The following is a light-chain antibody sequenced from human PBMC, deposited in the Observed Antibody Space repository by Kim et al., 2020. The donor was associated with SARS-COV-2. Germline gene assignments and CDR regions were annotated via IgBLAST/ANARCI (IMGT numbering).Light chain of an antibody. CDR3: QQYGSSPGYS. CDR1: QSVSSN. V-gene: IGKV3-15*01. J-gene: IGKJ2*03. Sequence: EIVMTQSPATLSVSPGERATLSCRASQSVSSNLAWYQQKPGQAPRLLIYGASTRATGIPARFSGSGSGTDFTLTISRLEPEDFAVYYCQQYGSSPGYSFGQGTKLEI. CDR2: GAS.